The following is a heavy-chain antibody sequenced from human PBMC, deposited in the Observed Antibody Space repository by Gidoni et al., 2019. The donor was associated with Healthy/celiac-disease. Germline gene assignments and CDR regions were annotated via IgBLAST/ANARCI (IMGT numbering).Heavy chain of an antibody. V-gene: IGHV1-8*01. J-gene: IGHJ6*02. CDR2: MNPNSGNT. Sequence: QVQLVQSGAEVTKPGASVKVSCKASGSTFTSYVILWVRQATGQVLGWRGWMNPNSGNTGDAQKFQGRVTMTRNTSRSTAYMELSSLRSEDTAVYYCARGQLSSTTTKPNYYYYYGMDVWGQGTTVTVSS. CDR1: GSTFTSYV. CDR3: ARGQLSSTTTKPNYYYYYGMDV. D-gene: IGHD2-2*01.